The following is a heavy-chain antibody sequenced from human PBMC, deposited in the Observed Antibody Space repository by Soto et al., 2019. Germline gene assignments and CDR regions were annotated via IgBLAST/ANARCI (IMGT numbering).Heavy chain of an antibody. CDR1: GFTFSSYA. D-gene: IGHD5-18*01. Sequence: GGSLRLSCAASGFTFSSYAMSWVRQAPGKGLEWVSAISGSGGSTYYADSVKGRFTISRDNSKNTLYLQMNSLRAEDTAVYYCASQSAQLWLTGYYYYYGMDVWGQGTPVTVSS. CDR3: ASQSAQLWLTGYYYYYGMDV. CDR2: ISGSGGST. V-gene: IGHV3-23*01. J-gene: IGHJ6*02.